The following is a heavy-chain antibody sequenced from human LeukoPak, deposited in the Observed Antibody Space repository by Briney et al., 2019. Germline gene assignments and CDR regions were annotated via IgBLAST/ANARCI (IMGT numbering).Heavy chain of an antibody. V-gene: IGHV1-2*02. CDR2: INPNSGGT. J-gene: IGHJ4*02. CDR1: GYTFTDYY. D-gene: IGHD6-19*01. Sequence: ASVKVSCKSSGYTFTDYYMHWVRQAPGQGLEWMGWINPNSGGTKYAQNFQGRVNMTRDTSISTAYMEVSRLASDDTAMYYCATTYSTGWFFEYWGQGTLVTVSS. CDR3: ATTYSTGWFFEY.